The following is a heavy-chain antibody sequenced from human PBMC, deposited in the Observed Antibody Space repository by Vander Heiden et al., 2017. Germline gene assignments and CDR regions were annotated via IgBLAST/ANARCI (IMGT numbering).Heavy chain of an antibody. CDR3: ARDYRPARYYGMDV. Sequence: QVQLVESGGGVVQPGRSLRLSCAASGFTFSSYGMHWVRQAPGKGLEWVAVIWYDGSNKYYADSVKGRFTISRDNSKNTLYLQMNSLRAEDTAVYYCARDYRPARYYGMDVWGQGTTVTVSS. V-gene: IGHV3-33*01. CDR1: GFTFSSYG. CDR2: IWYDGSNK. J-gene: IGHJ6*02.